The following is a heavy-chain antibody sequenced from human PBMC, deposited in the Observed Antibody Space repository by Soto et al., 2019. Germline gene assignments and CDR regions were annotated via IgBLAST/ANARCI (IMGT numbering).Heavy chain of an antibody. CDR3: AKCSVGTVGTSGWCAWFDP. D-gene: IGHD6-19*01. CDR2: IRVGGGDT. CDR1: GFTFSSSA. Sequence: EVRLLESGGGLAQPGGSRRLSCAASGFTFSSSAMNWVRQAPGKGLEWVSSIRVGGGDTFYADSVRGRFTVSRDISRNTLYLQMKSLRAEDTAIYYCAKCSVGTVGTSGWCAWFDPWGQGTVVTVSS. J-gene: IGHJ5*02. V-gene: IGHV3-23*01.